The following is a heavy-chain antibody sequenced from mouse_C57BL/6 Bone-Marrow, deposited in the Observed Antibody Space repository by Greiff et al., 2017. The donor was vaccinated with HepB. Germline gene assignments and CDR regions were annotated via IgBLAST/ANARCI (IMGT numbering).Heavy chain of an antibody. CDR3: ARGITTVVADYFDY. D-gene: IGHD1-1*01. CDR2: IRYDGSN. J-gene: IGHJ2*01. Sequence: EVKLVESGPGLVKPSQSLSLPCSVTGYSITSGYYWNWIRQFPGNKLEWMGYIRYDGSNNYNPSLKNRISITRYTSKNQFFLKLNSVTTEDTATYYCARGITTVVADYFDYWGQATTLTVSS. V-gene: IGHV3-6*01. CDR1: GYSITSGYY.